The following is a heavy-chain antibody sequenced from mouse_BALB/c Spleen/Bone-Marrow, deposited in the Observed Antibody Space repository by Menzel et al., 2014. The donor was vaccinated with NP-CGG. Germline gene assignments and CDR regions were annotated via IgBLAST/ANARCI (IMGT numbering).Heavy chain of an antibody. J-gene: IGHJ3*01. V-gene: IGHV14-3*02. CDR3: ARWELGLAWFAY. CDR1: GFNIKDTY. Sequence: EVQLQQSGAELVKPGASVKLSCTASGFNIKDTYMHWVKQRPEQGLEWIGRIDPANGNTKYDPKFQGKATITADTSSNTAYLQLSSLTSEDTAVYYCARWELGLAWFAYLGQWTLVTVSA. D-gene: IGHD4-1*01. CDR2: IDPANGNT.